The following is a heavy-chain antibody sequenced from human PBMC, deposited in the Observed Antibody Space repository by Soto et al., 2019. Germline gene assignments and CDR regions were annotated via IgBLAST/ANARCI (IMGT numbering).Heavy chain of an antibody. CDR3: ARGGEYNCKYAFDI. CDR2: IWYDGSNK. J-gene: IGHJ3*02. Sequence: QEHLVESGGGVVQPGRSLRLSCVASGFIFSGFDMHWVRQAPGKGLVWVSHIWYDGSNKYYADSVKGRFTSSRDNSKNTLYLQINSLRAEDTAVYFCARGGEYNCKYAFDIWGQGTMVAVSS. D-gene: IGHD1-7*01. CDR1: GFIFSGFD. V-gene: IGHV3-33*01.